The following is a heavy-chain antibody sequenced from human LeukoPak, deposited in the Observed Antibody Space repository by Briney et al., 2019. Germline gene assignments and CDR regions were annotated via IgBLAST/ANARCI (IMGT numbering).Heavy chain of an antibody. D-gene: IGHD6-19*01. CDR2: IKQDGSEK. J-gene: IGHJ4*02. CDR3: ASQYSSGWYSPQAYDY. CDR1: GFTFSSYW. Sequence: PGGSLRLSRAASGFTFSSYWMSWVRQAPGKGLEWVANIKQDGSEKYYVDSVKGRFTISRDDAKNSLYLQMNSLRAEDTAVYYCASQYSSGWYSPQAYDYWGQGTLVTVSS. V-gene: IGHV3-7*01.